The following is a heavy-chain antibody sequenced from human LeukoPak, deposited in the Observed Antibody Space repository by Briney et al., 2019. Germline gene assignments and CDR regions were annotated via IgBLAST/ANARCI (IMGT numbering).Heavy chain of an antibody. J-gene: IGHJ1*01. Sequence: GGSLRLSCAASGFTFSSYAMHWVRQAPGKGLEWVAVISYDGSNKYYADSVKGRFTISRDNSKNTLYLQMNSLRAEDTAVYYCASDSVSGYYEHWGQGTLDTVSS. CDR3: ASDSVSGYYEH. CDR1: GFTFSSYA. CDR2: ISYDGSNK. V-gene: IGHV3-30*04. D-gene: IGHD3-22*01.